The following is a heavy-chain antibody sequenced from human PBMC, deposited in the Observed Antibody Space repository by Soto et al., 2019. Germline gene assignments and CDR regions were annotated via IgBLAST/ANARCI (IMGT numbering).Heavy chain of an antibody. CDR1: GGSISSGGYS. D-gene: IGHD3-22*01. J-gene: IGHJ4*02. CDR2: IYHSGST. CDR3: AREGDDSSGSGFDY. Sequence: QLQLQESGSGLVKPSQTLSLTCAVSGGSISSGGYSWSWIRQPPGKGLEWIGYIYHSGSTNYNPSLKSRVTISVDTSKNQFSLKLSSVTAADTAVYYCAREGDDSSGSGFDYWGQGTLVTVSS. V-gene: IGHV4-30-2*01.